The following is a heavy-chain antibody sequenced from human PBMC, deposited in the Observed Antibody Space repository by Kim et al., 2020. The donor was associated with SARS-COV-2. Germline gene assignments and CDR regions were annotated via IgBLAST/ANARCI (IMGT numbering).Heavy chain of an antibody. CDR3: MKGGWGWIWDH. CDR1: GFTFTGYA. D-gene: IGHD2-2*03. V-gene: IGHV3-23*01. J-gene: IGHJ4*02. Sequence: GGSLRLSCTTSGFTFTGYAMSWVRQAPGKGLEWVSSIDGSDGTTYYLDSVKGRFTISRDNSKNTLYLQMSTLRADDTAVYYCMKGGWGWIWDHWGQGTLVTVAS. CDR2: IDGSDGTT.